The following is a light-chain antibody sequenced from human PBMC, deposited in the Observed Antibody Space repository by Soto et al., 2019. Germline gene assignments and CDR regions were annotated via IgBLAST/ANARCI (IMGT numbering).Light chain of an antibody. CDR1: QSVSSN. CDR2: GAS. J-gene: IGKJ2*01. V-gene: IGKV3-15*01. CDR3: QQYNKGPYT. Sequence: EIVMTQSPATLSVSPGERATLSCRASQSVSSNLAWYQQKPGQAPRLLIYGASTRATGIPARFSGSGSGTEFTLTISSLQSEDFALYYCQQYNKGPYTFGQGTKLEIK.